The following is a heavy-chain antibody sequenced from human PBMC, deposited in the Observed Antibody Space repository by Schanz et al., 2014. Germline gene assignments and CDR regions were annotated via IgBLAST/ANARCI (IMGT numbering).Heavy chain of an antibody. CDR1: GFNSDDYA. J-gene: IGHJ3*01. CDR2: IPWNGAAI. Sequence: EVQLLESGGGLVQPGGSLRLSCSASGFNSDDYAMHWVRQAPGKGLEWVSNIPWNGAAIGYAGSVRGRFTISRDSAKNSLYLQMNSLRPEDTALYYCAKGSRSGSKVMDVWGQGTRVTVSS. V-gene: IGHV3-9*02. D-gene: IGHD3-10*01. CDR3: AKGSRSGSKVMDV.